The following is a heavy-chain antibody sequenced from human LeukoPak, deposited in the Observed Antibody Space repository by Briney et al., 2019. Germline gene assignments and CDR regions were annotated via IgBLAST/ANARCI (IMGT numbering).Heavy chain of an antibody. CDR2: ISGSGGST. V-gene: IGHV3-23*01. J-gene: IGHJ4*02. Sequence: PGGSLRLSCVTSGFTFSNCAMSWVRQAPGKGLEWVSAISGSGGSTYYADSVKGRFTISRDNSKNTLYLQMNSLRAEDTAVYYCANLAVVPAAKSSRSYWGQETLVTVSS. D-gene: IGHD2-2*01. CDR1: GFTFSNCA. CDR3: ANLAVVPAAKSSRSY.